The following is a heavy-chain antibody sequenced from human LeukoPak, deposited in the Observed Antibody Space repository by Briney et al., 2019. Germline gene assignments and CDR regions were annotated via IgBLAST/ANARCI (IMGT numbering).Heavy chain of an antibody. Sequence: PGASLRLSCTASGFTFGDYAMSLVRQAPGKGLEWVGFIRSKAYGGTTEYAASVKGRFTISRDHSKSIAYLQMNSLKTEDTAVYYCTRAPSWSLYYFDYGGQGTLVTVSS. D-gene: IGHD6-13*01. CDR1: GFTFGDYA. CDR2: IRSKAYGGTT. J-gene: IGHJ4*02. CDR3: TRAPSWSLYYFDY. V-gene: IGHV3-49*04.